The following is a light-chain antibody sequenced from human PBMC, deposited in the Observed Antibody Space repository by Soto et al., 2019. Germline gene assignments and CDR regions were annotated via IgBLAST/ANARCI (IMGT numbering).Light chain of an antibody. CDR3: QQSYTTPIT. Sequence: DIQLTQSPSFLSASVGDRVSITCRASQGISSYLAWYQQKPGEAPKLLIYAASTLQSGVPSRFTGSGSGTDFTLTISSLQPEDFATYFCQQSYTTPITFGQGTRLEI. J-gene: IGKJ5*01. V-gene: IGKV1-39*01. CDR1: QGISSY. CDR2: AAS.